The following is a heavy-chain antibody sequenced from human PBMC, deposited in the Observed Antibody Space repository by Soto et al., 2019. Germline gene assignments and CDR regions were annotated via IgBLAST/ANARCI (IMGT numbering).Heavy chain of an antibody. CDR3: ARGRYCLTGRCFPNWFDS. V-gene: IGHV4-30-4*01. CDR1: GDSISTVDYF. D-gene: IGHD2-15*01. Sequence: SETLSLTCSVSGDSISTVDYFWAWIRQPPGQALEYIGYIYKSTTTYYNPSFESRVAISLDTSKSQFSLTVTSVTAADTAVYFCARGRYCLTGRCFPNWFDSWGQGTLVTV. CDR2: IYKSTTT. J-gene: IGHJ5*01.